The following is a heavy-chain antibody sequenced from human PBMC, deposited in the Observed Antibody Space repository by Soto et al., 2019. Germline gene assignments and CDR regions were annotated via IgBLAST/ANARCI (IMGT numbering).Heavy chain of an antibody. CDR3: AKDGEWLRRGVGNWFDP. CDR2: ISYDGSNK. V-gene: IGHV3-30*18. J-gene: IGHJ5*02. D-gene: IGHD5-12*01. Sequence: PGGSLRLSCAASGFTFSSYGMHWVRQAPGKGLEWVAVISYDGSNKYYADSVKGRFTISRDNSKNTLYLQMNSLRAEDTAVYYCAKDGEWLRRGVGNWFDPWGQGTLVTVSS. CDR1: GFTFSSYG.